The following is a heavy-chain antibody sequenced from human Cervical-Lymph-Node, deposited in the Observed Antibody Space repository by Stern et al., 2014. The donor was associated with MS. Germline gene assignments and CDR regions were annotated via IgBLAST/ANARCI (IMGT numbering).Heavy chain of an antibody. J-gene: IGHJ6*02. Sequence: VQLVASGGGLVQPGRSLRLSCAAAGFAFADYAMHWVRQAPGKGLEWVSGISLIGTKIGYAYCEKGRFTISRDNAKNSLFLQMNNLRADDTALYYCATANYEFGYYGMDVWGQGTAVTVS. D-gene: IGHD3-3*01. CDR2: ISLIGTKI. V-gene: IGHV3-9*01. CDR3: ATANYEFGYYGMDV. CDR1: GFAFADYA.